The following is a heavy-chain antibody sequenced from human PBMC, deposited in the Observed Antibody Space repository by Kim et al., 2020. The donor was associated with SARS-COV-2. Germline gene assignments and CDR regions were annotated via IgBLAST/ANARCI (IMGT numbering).Heavy chain of an antibody. CDR2: INHSGST. V-gene: IGHV4-34*01. CDR3: ARGLDCSGGSCYSDWFDP. J-gene: IGHJ5*02. D-gene: IGHD2-15*01. CDR1: GGSFSGYY. Sequence: SETLSLTCAVYGGSFSGYYWSWIRQPPGKGLEWIGEINHSGSTNYNPSLKSRVTISVDTSKNQFSLKLSSVTAADTAVYYCARGLDCSGGSCYSDWFDPWGQGTLVTVSS.